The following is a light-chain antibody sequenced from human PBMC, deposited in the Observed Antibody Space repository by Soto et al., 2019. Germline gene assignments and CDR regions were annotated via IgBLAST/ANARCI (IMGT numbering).Light chain of an antibody. Sequence: IVLTQSPATLSLWPGETDILSCRASQTVSSYLSWYQHKPGQAPRLLIYDASKRAPGIPARFSGSGSGTDFTLTISSLEPEDFAVYYCQQRSTSITFGQGTRLEIE. CDR1: QTVSSY. CDR3: QQRSTSIT. CDR2: DAS. V-gene: IGKV3-11*01. J-gene: IGKJ5*01.